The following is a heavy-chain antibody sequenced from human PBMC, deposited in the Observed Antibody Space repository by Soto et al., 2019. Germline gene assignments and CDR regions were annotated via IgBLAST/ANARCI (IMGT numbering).Heavy chain of an antibody. D-gene: IGHD3-10*01. CDR1: GCTLSDYG. CDR2: ISHEGGTQ. J-gene: IGHJ4*02. Sequence: GGYLRLSCSASGCTLSDYGIDGSRQAPGKGLEWVAVISHEGGTQYYADSVRGRFTVSRDNSKNILYLQMDSLRPEDTAVYFCAKEGSPKESRLDDYCGQGSPVTVSS. V-gene: IGHV3-30*18. CDR3: AKEGSPKESRLDDY.